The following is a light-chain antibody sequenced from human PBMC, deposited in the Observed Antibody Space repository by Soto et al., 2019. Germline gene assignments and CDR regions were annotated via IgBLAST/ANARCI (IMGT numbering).Light chain of an antibody. Sequence: DIQMTQSPSSVSASVGDRVTITCRASQGIGSWLAWYQQKPGKAPKLLIYGESSLQSGVPSRFSGRLSGADFTLTISSLQPEDFGTYYCQQAKSFPLTFGGGTKVEIK. CDR2: GES. V-gene: IGKV1D-12*01. J-gene: IGKJ4*01. CDR3: QQAKSFPLT. CDR1: QGIGSW.